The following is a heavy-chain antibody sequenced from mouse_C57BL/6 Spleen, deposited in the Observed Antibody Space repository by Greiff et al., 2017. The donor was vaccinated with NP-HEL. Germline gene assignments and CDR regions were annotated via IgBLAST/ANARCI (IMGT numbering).Heavy chain of an antibody. D-gene: IGHD2-14*01. CDR2: IYPSDSET. Sequence: QVQLQQPGAELVRPGSSVKLSCKASGYTFTSYWMDWVKQRPGQGLEWIGNIYPSDSETHYNQKFKDKATLTVDKSSSTAYMQLSSLTSEDSAVYYGARVRRGDGFDYWGQGTTLTVSS. V-gene: IGHV1-61*01. J-gene: IGHJ2*01. CDR3: ARVRRGDGFDY. CDR1: GYTFTSYW.